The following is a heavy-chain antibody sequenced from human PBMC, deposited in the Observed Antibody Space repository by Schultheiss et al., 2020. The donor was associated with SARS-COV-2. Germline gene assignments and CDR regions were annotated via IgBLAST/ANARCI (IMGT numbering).Heavy chain of an antibody. CDR2: ISSSSTYM. D-gene: IGHD5-24*01. CDR1: GFTFSSYT. CDR3: ARAHVARGWLQLGPSDY. V-gene: IGHV3-21*01. Sequence: GGSLRLSCAASGFTFSSYTMSWVRKAPGKGLEWVSSISSSSTYMYYADSVKGRFTISRDNSKNTLYLQMNSLRAEDTAVYYCARAHVARGWLQLGPSDYWGQGTLVTVSS. J-gene: IGHJ4*02.